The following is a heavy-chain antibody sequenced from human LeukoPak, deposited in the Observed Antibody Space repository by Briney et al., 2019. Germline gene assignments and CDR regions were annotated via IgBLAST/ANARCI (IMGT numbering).Heavy chain of an antibody. CDR1: GFTFSASA. V-gene: IGHV3-73*01. J-gene: IGHJ4*02. CDR2: IRSNSNNFAT. Sequence: PGGSLRLSCAASGFTFSASAMHWGREASGKGLGCVGRIRSNSNNFATAYAASVKGRFTISRDDSKNTAYLQMNSLKTEDTAVYYCARLGIEVAVPDYWGQGALVTVSS. CDR3: ARLGIEVAVPDY. D-gene: IGHD6-19*01.